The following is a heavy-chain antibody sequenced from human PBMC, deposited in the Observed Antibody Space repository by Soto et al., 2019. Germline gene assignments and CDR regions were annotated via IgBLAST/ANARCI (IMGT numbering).Heavy chain of an antibody. CDR1: GFTFSSYW. J-gene: IGHJ4*02. CDR2: IKQDGSEK. V-gene: IGHV3-7*01. CDR3: ARLREYYYDSSGYDY. D-gene: IGHD3-22*01. Sequence: GGSLRLSCAASGFTFSSYWMSWVRQAPGKGLEWVANIKQDGSEKYYVDSVKGRFTISRDNAKNSLYLQMNSLRAEDTAVYYCARLREYYYDSSGYDYWGQGTLVNVSS.